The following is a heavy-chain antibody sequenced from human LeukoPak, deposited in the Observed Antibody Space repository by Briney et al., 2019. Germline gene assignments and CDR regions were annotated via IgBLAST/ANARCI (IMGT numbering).Heavy chain of an antibody. Sequence: GGSLRLSCAASGFNFITAAMTWVRQAPGKGLEWVSLIGSSGGSTYYADSVKGRFTISRDNFNHTLSLQMNSLRVEDTAIYYCVKDIQLSTWGLGTMVTVSS. V-gene: IGHV3-23*01. CDR1: GFNFITAA. J-gene: IGHJ3*01. D-gene: IGHD5-24*01. CDR2: IGSSGGST. CDR3: VKDIQLST.